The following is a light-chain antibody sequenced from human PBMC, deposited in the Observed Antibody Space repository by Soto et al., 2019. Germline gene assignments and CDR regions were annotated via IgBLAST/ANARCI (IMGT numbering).Light chain of an antibody. J-gene: IGKJ3*01. Sequence: DIQMTQSPSSVSASVGDRVTITCRASQDVSSWLAWYQQKPGTAPKLLIYAASSLQSGVPSRFSGSRSGTDFTLTISSLQPEDFATYYCQQANSFPFTFGPGTKVAIK. CDR1: QDVSSW. V-gene: IGKV1-12*02. CDR2: AAS. CDR3: QQANSFPFT.